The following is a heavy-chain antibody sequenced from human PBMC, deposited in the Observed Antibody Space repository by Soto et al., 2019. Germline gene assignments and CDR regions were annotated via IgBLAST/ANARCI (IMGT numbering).Heavy chain of an antibody. Sequence: ASVKVSCKASGFTFTKYYMHWVRQAPGQGLEWMGWINPNSGGTNYAQKFQGWVTMTRDTSISTAYMELSRLRSEDTAVYYCARSIVVVTALDXWGQGTLVTVSS. CDR3: ARSIVVVTALDX. J-gene: IGHJ4*02. CDR1: GFTFTKYY. CDR2: INPNSGGT. D-gene: IGHD2-21*02. V-gene: IGHV1-2*04.